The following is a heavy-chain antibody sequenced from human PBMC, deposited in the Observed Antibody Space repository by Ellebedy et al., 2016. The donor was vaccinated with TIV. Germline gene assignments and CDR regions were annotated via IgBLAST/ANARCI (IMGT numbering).Heavy chain of an antibody. CDR2: LPFDSDKE. CDR1: GFTFSDYA. CDR3: ARSPTNWGDRPLLNYYYGLDV. V-gene: IGHV3-30*04. D-gene: IGHD7-27*01. J-gene: IGHJ6*02. Sequence: PGGSLRLSCEAAGFTFSDYAMHWVRQAPGTGLESSALLPFDSDKEFYAESVNGRFTISRDNSKKTLYLQMDSLRGDDSAVYQCARSPTNWGDRPLLNYYYGLDVWGQGTTVIVSS.